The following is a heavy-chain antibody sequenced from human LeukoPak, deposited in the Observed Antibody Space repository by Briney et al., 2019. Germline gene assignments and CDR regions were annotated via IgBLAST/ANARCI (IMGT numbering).Heavy chain of an antibody. Sequence: SETLSLTCAVYGGSFSGYYWSWIRQPPGKGLEWIGEITRSGSTNYNPSLKSRVTMSLDTSKNQFSLKLSSVTAADTAVYYCARDGWYSSSPGYYYMDVWGKGTTVTVSS. CDR1: GGSFSGYY. CDR2: ITRSGST. D-gene: IGHD6-6*01. V-gene: IGHV4-34*01. J-gene: IGHJ6*03. CDR3: ARDGWYSSSPGYYYMDV.